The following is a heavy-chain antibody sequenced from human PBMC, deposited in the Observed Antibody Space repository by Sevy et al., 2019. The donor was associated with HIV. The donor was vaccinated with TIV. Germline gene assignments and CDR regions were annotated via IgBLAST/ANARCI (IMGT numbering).Heavy chain of an antibody. CDR1: GNSLSSLS. CDR3: AASRGSYILCSCLRFHH. J-gene: IGHJ4*02. D-gene: IGHD3-3*01. Sequence: ASVKVSCKASGNSLSSLSVSWVRQAPGQGLEWVGGVTPLFDATHYAQKFQGRFAITADESASTVSLEIINLTHEDTAVYYCAASRGSYILCSCLRFHHWGRGTLVTASS. V-gene: IGHV1-69*13. CDR2: VTPLFDAT.